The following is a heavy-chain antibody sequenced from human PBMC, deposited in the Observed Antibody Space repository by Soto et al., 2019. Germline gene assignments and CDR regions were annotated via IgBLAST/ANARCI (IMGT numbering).Heavy chain of an antibody. CDR2: IYWDDDK. CDR3: AHSLIPNWGSRGAFDY. D-gene: IGHD7-27*01. CDR1: GFSLSTSGVG. V-gene: IGHV2-5*02. J-gene: IGHJ4*02. Sequence: QITLKESGPTLVKPTQTLTLTCTFSGFSLSTSGVGVGWIRQPPGKALEWLALIYWDDDKRYSPSLKSRLTITKDTATNQVVLTMTHMDAVDTATYYCAHSLIPNWGSRGAFDYWGQGTLVTVSS.